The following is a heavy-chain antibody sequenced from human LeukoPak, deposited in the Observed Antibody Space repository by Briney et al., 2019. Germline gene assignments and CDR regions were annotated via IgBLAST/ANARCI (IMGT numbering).Heavy chain of an antibody. J-gene: IGHJ6*02. D-gene: IGHD3-10*01. Sequence: GSLRLSCAASGFTFSTHSMHWVRQAPGKGLEWVAIISYDGGIKYYADSVKGRFTIARDNSKNTLYLQMNSLRIEDTAVYYCARRVEGRGSYHNYAMDVWGQGATVTVSS. CDR1: GFTFSTHS. CDR3: ARRVEGRGSYHNYAMDV. CDR2: ISYDGGIK. V-gene: IGHV3-30-3*01.